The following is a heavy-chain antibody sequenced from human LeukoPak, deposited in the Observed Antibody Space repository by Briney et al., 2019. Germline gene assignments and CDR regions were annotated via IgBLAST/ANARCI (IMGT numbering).Heavy chain of an antibody. J-gene: IGHJ4*02. CDR1: GFTFRNYA. CDR3: AKGRRDSCYSDVDS. V-gene: IGHV3-23*01. CDR2: ICDHDNRT. Sequence: PGGSLRLSCAASGFTFRNYAMNWVRQAPGQGLEWVSTICDHDNRTYSAASVRGRFTISRDNSKNTLYLHLNSLRAEDTAVYYCAKGRRDSCYSDVDSWGQGILVIVSS. D-gene: IGHD2-15*01.